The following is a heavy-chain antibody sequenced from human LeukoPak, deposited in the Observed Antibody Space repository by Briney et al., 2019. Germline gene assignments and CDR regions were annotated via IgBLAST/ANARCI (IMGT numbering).Heavy chain of an antibody. Sequence: PSETLSLTCTVSGGAIRNYYWSWIRQSAGKGLEWIGRIYTSGSINYNPSLKSRVTMSVDTSKNQFSLTLSSVTAADTAVYYCARTPLRTQYFDYWGQGTLVTVSS. CDR1: GGAIRNYY. V-gene: IGHV4-4*07. CDR3: ARTPLRTQYFDY. J-gene: IGHJ4*02. D-gene: IGHD5-12*01. CDR2: IYTSGSI.